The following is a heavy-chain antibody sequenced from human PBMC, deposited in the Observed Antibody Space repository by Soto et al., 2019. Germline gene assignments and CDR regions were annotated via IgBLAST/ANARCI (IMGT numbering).Heavy chain of an antibody. CDR3: ARVSSSGYYYWFDP. J-gene: IGHJ5*02. CDR2: INHSGST. Sequence: SETLSLTCAVSGYSINSDYYWGWIRQPPGKGLEWIGSINHSGSTYYNPSLKSRVTISVDTSRNQFSLKLTSVTAGDTAVYYCARVSSSGYYYWFDPWGQGTLVTVSS. V-gene: IGHV4-38-2*01. D-gene: IGHD3-22*01. CDR1: GYSINSDYY.